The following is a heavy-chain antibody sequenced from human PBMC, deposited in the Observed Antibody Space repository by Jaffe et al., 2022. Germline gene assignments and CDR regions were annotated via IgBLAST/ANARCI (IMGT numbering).Heavy chain of an antibody. CDR2: ISWDGGST. Sequence: EVQLVESGGVVVQPGGSLRLSCAASGFTFDDYAMHWVRQAPGKGLEWVSLISWDGGSTYYADSVKGRFTISRDNSKNSLYLQMNSLRAEDTALYYCAKDMFRSITMVRGVIINDAFDIWGQGTMVTVSS. CDR3: AKDMFRSITMVRGVIINDAFDI. V-gene: IGHV3-43D*04. D-gene: IGHD3-10*01. J-gene: IGHJ3*02. CDR1: GFTFDDYA.